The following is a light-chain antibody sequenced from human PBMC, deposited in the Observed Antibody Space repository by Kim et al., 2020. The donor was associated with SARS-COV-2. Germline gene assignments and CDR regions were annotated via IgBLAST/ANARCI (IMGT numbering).Light chain of an antibody. CDR3: QSADSSGTYGV. J-gene: IGLJ2*01. Sequence: SPGQTARSTCYGDALPKQYAYWYQQKPGQAPVLVIYKDSERPSGIPERFSGSSSGTTVTLNISGVQAEDEADYYCQSADSSGTYGVFGGGTQLTVL. CDR2: KDS. CDR1: ALPKQY. V-gene: IGLV3-25*03.